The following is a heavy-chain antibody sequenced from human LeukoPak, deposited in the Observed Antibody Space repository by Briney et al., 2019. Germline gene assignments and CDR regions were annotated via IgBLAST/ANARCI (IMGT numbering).Heavy chain of an antibody. J-gene: IGHJ5*02. CDR2: IYYSGST. D-gene: IGHD3-10*01. CDR1: GGSISSYY. V-gene: IGHV4-59*01. CDR3: ARGGVGNWFDP. Sequence: SETLSLTCTVSGGSISSYYWSWIRQPPGKGLEWIGYIYYSGSTSYNPSLKSRVTISVDTSKNQFSLKLSSVTAADTAVYYCARGGVGNWFDPWGQGTLVTVSS.